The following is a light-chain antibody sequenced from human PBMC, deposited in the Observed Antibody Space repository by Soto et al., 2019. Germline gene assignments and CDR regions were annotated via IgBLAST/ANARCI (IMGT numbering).Light chain of an antibody. Sequence: SVLTQPSSLSGSPGQSITISCTGTSKEFGGYNYVSWHQQHPGKAPKLMIYDVSNRPSGVSNRFSGSKSGNTASLTISGLQAEDEADYYCSSYTSSSTLGVFGTGTKVTVL. CDR2: DVS. CDR3: SSYTSSSTLGV. J-gene: IGLJ1*01. V-gene: IGLV2-14*01. CDR1: SKEFGGYNY.